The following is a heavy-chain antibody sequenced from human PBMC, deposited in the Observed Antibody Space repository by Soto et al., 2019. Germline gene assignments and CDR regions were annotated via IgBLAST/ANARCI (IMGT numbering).Heavy chain of an antibody. Sequence: QVTLKESGPVLVKPTETLTLTCAVSGFSLNNIRMGVSWIRQPPGKAPEWRAQIFSNDEKSFRPSLKNRLTISRDTSRRQVVLTMTNMDPVDTATYYCARMSLTSATGGRGAFDVWGQGTVVTVS. J-gene: IGHJ3*01. V-gene: IGHV2-26*01. CDR1: GFSLNNIRMG. CDR3: ARMSLTSATGGRGAFDV. CDR2: IFSNDEK. D-gene: IGHD3-16*01.